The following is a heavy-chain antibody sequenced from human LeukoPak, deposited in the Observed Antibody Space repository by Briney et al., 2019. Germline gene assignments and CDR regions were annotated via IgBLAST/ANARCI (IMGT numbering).Heavy chain of an antibody. J-gene: IGHJ4*02. CDR3: ARDRTVTSKVTTLRFGY. CDR2: INPNSGGT. D-gene: IGHD4-17*01. Sequence: ASVKVSCKASGYTFTGYYMHWVRQAPGQGLEWMGWINPNSGGTNYAQKFQGRVTMTRDTSISTAYMELSRLRSDDTAVYYCARDRTVTSKVTTLRFGYWGQGTLVTVSS. CDR1: GYTFTGYY. V-gene: IGHV1-2*02.